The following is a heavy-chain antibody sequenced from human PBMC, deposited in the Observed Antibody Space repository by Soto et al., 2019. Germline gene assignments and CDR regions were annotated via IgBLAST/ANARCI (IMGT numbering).Heavy chain of an antibody. D-gene: IGHD3-16*02. CDR3: ARSADTFGAVIVRGSFDY. V-gene: IGHV4-31*03. Sequence: QVQLQESGPGLVTPSQTLTLTCTVSGGSMSSGGYYWSWIRRHPGKGLEWIGYIYYSGSTYYNPYLPSRVTISVDTSKNQFSLKLSSVTAADTAVYYCARSADTFGAVIVRGSFDYWGQGTLVTVSS. CDR1: GGSMSSGGYY. J-gene: IGHJ4*02. CDR2: IYYSGST.